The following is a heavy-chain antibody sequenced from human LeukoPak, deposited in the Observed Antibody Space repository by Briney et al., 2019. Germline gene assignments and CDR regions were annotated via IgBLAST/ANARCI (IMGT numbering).Heavy chain of an antibody. CDR1: GYTLTELP. Sequence: ASVKVSCKVSGYTLTELPIHWVRQAPGKRLEWRGGFDPDDGETVYAQMFQGRVTMTEDTSSDTASMELSSLRSEDTAVYYCATGTSGSYYVGIVRPIDYWGQGALVTVSS. CDR2: FDPDDGET. CDR3: ATGTSGSYYVGIVRPIDY. D-gene: IGHD1-26*01. V-gene: IGHV1-24*01. J-gene: IGHJ4*02.